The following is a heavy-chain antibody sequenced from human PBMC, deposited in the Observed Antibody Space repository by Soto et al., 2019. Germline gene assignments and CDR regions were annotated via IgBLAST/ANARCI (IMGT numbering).Heavy chain of an antibody. Sequence: GVSLRLSWAASGFTFDDYAMHWVRQAPGKGLEWVSGISWNSGSIGYADSVKGRFTISRDNAKNSLYLQMNSLRAEDTALYYCAKDLAARPEGAFAIWGKGTMVTVSS. CDR1: GFTFDDYA. V-gene: IGHV3-9*01. CDR3: AKDLAARPEGAFAI. D-gene: IGHD6-6*01. CDR2: ISWNSGSI. J-gene: IGHJ3*02.